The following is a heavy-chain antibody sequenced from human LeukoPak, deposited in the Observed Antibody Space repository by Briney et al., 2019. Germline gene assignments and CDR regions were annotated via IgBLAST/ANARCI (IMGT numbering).Heavy chain of an antibody. Sequence: SVKVSCKASGGTFSSYAISWVRQAPGQGLEWMGGIIPIFGTANYAQKFQGRVTITADKSTSTAYMELSSLRSEDTAVYYCTTRVPIVGLDHWGQGTLITVSS. J-gene: IGHJ4*02. V-gene: IGHV1-69*06. D-gene: IGHD1-26*01. CDR1: GGTFSSYA. CDR3: TTRVPIVGLDH. CDR2: IIPIFGTA.